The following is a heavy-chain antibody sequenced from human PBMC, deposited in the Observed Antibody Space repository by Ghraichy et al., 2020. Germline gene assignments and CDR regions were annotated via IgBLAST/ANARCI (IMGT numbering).Heavy chain of an antibody. Sequence: SETLSLTCDISGDSVSSDVLAWNWVRQSASRGLEWLGRTYYSNSNWYLDPSKSVASRLSIKADTSSNQFSLHLRSVTPEDTAIYYCARGTPFTYYLDIWGKGTTVVVSS. CDR1: GDSVSSDVLA. D-gene: IGHD4-23*01. CDR2: TYYSNSNWYL. J-gene: IGHJ6*03. V-gene: IGHV6-1*01. CDR3: ARGTPFTYYLDI.